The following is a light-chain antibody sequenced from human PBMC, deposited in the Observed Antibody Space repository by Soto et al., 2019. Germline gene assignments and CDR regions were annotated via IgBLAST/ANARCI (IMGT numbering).Light chain of an antibody. CDR1: QNINNNY. Sequence: EDVLTQSPVTLSLSPGERATLSCRASQNINNNYLAWYQRKPGQAPRLLIYGASSRATDIPDRFSGSGSGTDFTLTISRLEPEDFAVYYCQQHGISHITFGQGTRLEIK. CDR3: QQHGISHIT. V-gene: IGKV3-20*01. J-gene: IGKJ5*01. CDR2: GAS.